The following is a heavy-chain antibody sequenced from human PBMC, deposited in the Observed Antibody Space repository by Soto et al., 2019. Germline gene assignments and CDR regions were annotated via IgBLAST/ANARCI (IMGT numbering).Heavy chain of an antibody. D-gene: IGHD3-3*01. Sequence: VASVKVSCKVSRYTLTELTMHWVRQAPGKGLERMRGFDREEGKPTYAQTFQGRVIMTEDTSTDTAYMKQSSLRSEDTAVYYCAVTEPRRITISGVLNQYAFDPWGQGTLVTVSS. CDR2: FDREEGKP. CDR1: RYTLTELT. CDR3: AVTEPRRITISGVLNQYAFDP. V-gene: IGHV1-24*01. J-gene: IGHJ5*02.